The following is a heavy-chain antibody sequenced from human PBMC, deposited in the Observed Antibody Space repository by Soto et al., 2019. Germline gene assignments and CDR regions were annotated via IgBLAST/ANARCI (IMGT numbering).Heavy chain of an antibody. Sequence: GGSLRLSCAASGSTFSSYSMNWVRQAPGKGLEWVSSISSSSSYIYYADSVKGRFTISRDNAKNSLYLQMNSLRAEDTAVYYCARALGSSSWYLGAFDIWGQGTMVTVSS. J-gene: IGHJ3*02. D-gene: IGHD6-13*01. CDR2: ISSSSSYI. V-gene: IGHV3-21*01. CDR3: ARALGSSSWYLGAFDI. CDR1: GSTFSSYS.